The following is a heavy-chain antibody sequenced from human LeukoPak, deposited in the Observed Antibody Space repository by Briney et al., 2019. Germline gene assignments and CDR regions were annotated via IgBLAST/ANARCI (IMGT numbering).Heavy chain of an antibody. D-gene: IGHD6-19*01. V-gene: IGHV5-51*01. J-gene: IGHJ6*02. CDR2: IYPGDSDT. Sequence: GESLKISCKGSGYSCTSYWIGWVRQMPGKGLEWMGIIYPGDSDTRYSPSFQGQVTISADKSISTAYLQWSSLKASDTAMYYCARHLSGWVSSYYYYGMDVWGQGTTVTVSS. CDR1: GYSCTSYW. CDR3: ARHLSGWVSSYYYYGMDV.